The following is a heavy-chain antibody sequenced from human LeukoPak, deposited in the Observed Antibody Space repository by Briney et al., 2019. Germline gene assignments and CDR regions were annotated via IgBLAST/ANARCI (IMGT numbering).Heavy chain of an antibody. V-gene: IGHV3-48*04. J-gene: IGHJ4*02. CDR3: AKDRHSGSYYGYFDY. D-gene: IGHD1-26*01. CDR1: GFIFSDYS. Sequence: GGSLRLSCAASGFIFSDYSMSWVRQAPGKGREGVSYISSGGVNIYYADSVKGRFTISRDNAKDSLYLQMDSLRAEDTAVYYCAKDRHSGSYYGYFDYWGQGTLVTVSS. CDR2: ISSGGVNI.